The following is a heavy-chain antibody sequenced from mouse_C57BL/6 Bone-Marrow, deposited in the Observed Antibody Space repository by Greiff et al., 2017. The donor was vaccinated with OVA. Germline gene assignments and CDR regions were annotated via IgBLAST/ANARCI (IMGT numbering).Heavy chain of an antibody. J-gene: IGHJ4*01. CDR3: ARRWLLYYAMDY. V-gene: IGHV2-2*01. Sequence: QVQLQQSGPGLVQPSQSLSITCTVSGFSLTSYGVHWVRQSPGKGLEWLGVIWSGGSKDYNAAFISRLSISKDNSKSQVFFKMNSLQADDTAIYYCARRWLLYYAMDYWGQGTAVTVSS. CDR2: IWSGGSK. CDR1: GFSLTSYG. D-gene: IGHD2-3*01.